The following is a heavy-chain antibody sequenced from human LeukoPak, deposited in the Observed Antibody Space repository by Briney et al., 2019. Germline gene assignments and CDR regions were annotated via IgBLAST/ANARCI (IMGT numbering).Heavy chain of an antibody. D-gene: IGHD5-24*01. Sequence: GGSLRLSCAASGFTFSSYSMNWVRQAPGKGLEWVSSISSSSSYIHYADSVKGRFTISRDNAKNSLYLQMNSLRAEDTAVYYCARDRRDGYNDYWGQGTLVTVSS. CDR1: GFTFSSYS. V-gene: IGHV3-21*01. CDR3: ARDRRDGYNDY. J-gene: IGHJ4*02. CDR2: ISSSSSYI.